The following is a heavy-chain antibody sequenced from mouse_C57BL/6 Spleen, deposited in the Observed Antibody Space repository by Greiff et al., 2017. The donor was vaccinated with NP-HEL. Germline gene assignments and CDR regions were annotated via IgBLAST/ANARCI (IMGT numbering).Heavy chain of an antibody. CDR1: GYTFTSYW. J-gene: IGHJ4*01. CDR2: IDPSDSYT. V-gene: IGHV1-50*01. D-gene: IGHD2-1*01. CDR3: ARDGKGVYAMDY. Sequence: VQLQQPGAELVKPGASVKLSCKASGYTFTSYWMQWVKQRPGQGLEWIGEIDPSDSYTNYNQKFKGKATLTVDTSSSTAYMQLSSLTSEDSAVYYCARDGKGVYAMDYWGQGTSVTVSS.